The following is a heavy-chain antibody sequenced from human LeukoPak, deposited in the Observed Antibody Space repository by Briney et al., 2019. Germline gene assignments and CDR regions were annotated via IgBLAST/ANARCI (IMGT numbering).Heavy chain of an antibody. J-gene: IGHJ6*03. Sequence: ASVTVSCKASGYTFTGYYMHWVRQAPGQGLEWMGWINPNSGGTNYAQKFQGRVTMTRDTSISTAYMELSRLRSDDTAVYYCARDLDDYGDYVSPYYYYYYMDVWGKGTTVTVSS. CDR1: GYTFTGYY. V-gene: IGHV1-2*02. CDR2: INPNSGGT. CDR3: ARDLDDYGDYVSPYYYYYYMDV. D-gene: IGHD4-17*01.